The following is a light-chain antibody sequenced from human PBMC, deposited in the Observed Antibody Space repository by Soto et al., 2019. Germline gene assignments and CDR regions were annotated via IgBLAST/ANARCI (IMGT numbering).Light chain of an antibody. CDR1: GSDIGANNL. Sequence: QSVLTQPASVSGSPGQSITISCAGGGSDIGANNLVSWYQQHPGTVPRLLIFEVTKRPTVISSRFSGSKSGNTASLTISGLRPEDEADYHCCSYAGSRTFTFGGGTQLTVL. J-gene: IGLJ2*01. V-gene: IGLV2-23*02. CDR2: EVT. CDR3: CSYAGSRTFT.